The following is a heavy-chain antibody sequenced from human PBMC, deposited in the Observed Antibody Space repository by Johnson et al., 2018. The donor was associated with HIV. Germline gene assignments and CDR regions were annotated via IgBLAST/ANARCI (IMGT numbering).Heavy chain of an antibody. CDR1: GFTFSSYA. Sequence: QVQLVESGGGVVQPGRSLRLSCAASGFTFSSYAMHWVRQAPGKGLEWVGFISYDGSNKYFTDSVRGRFTISRDNAKNSLYLQMNSLRAEDTALYYCAKDIGYDSSGNAFDIWGQGTMVTVAS. D-gene: IGHD3-22*01. CDR2: ISYDGSNK. CDR3: AKDIGYDSSGNAFDI. J-gene: IGHJ3*02. V-gene: IGHV3-30-3*01.